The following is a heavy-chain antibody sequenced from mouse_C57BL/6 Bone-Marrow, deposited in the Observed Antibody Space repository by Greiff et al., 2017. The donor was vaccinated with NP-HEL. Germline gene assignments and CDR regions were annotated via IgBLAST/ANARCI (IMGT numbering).Heavy chain of an antibody. CDR3: ARRQLRLQNYFDY. D-gene: IGHD3-2*02. V-gene: IGHV5-17*01. CDR2: ISSGSSTI. J-gene: IGHJ2*01. Sequence: EVQLQESGGGLVKPGGSLKLSCAASGFTFSDYGMHWVRQAPEKGLEWVAYISSGSSTIYYADTVKGRFTISRDNAKNTLFLQMTSLRSEDTAMYYCARRQLRLQNYFDYWGQGTTLTVSS. CDR1: GFTFSDYG.